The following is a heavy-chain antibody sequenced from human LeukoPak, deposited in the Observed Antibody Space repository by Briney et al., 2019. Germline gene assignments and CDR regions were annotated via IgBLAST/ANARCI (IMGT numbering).Heavy chain of an antibody. D-gene: IGHD2-2*01. CDR2: MNPNSGNT. CDR3: AVYCSSTSCPFDY. V-gene: IGHV1-8*03. CDR1: GYTFTSYD. J-gene: IGHJ4*02. Sequence: ASVKVSCKASGYTFTSYDINWVLQATGQGLEWMGWMNPNSGNTGYAQKFQGRVTITRNTSISTAYMELSSLRSEDTAVYYCAVYCSSTSCPFDYWDQGTLVTVSS.